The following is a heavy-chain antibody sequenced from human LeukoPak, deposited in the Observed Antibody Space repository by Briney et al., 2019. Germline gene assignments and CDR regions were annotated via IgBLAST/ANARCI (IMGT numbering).Heavy chain of an antibody. CDR1: GYTFFYYG. CDR3: ARGSEGDYGDYFDY. D-gene: IGHD4-17*01. J-gene: IGHJ4*02. CDR2: INPNSGGT. V-gene: IGHV1-2*02. Sequence: ASVKVSCKASGYTFFYYGLSWVRQAPGQGLEWMGWINPNSGGTNYAQKFQGRVTMTRDTSISTAYMELSRLRSDDTAVYYCARGSEGDYGDYFDYWGQGTLVTVSS.